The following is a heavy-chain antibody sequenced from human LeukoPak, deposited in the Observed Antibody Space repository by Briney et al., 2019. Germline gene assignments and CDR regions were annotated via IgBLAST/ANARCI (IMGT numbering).Heavy chain of an antibody. J-gene: IGHJ4*02. V-gene: IGHV3-20*04. Sequence: GGSLRLSCAASGFRFDDHGMSWVRQVPGKGLEWVSGINWNGASTGYGDSVKGRFTISRDNSKNTLYLEMNSLSPDDTAVYYCARGVEPLAANTLAYWGQGTLVTVSS. CDR3: ARGVEPLAANTLAY. D-gene: IGHD1-14*01. CDR2: INWNGAST. CDR1: GFRFDDHG.